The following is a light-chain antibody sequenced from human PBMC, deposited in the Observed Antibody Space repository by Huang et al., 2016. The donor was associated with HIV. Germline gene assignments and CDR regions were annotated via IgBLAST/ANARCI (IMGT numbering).Light chain of an antibody. CDR2: AAS. CDR3: QKYNSVPFT. J-gene: IGKJ3*01. Sequence: DIQMTQSPSSLSASVGDRVTVTCRASQGISNYVAWYQQKPGKVPKLLIYAASNLQSGVPSRFSGSGSGTDFTLTISSLQPEDVATYYCQKYNSVPFTFGPGTKVDIK. V-gene: IGKV1-27*01. CDR1: QGISNY.